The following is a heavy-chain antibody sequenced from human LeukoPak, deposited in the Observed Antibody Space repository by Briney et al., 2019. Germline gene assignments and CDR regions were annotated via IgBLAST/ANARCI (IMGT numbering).Heavy chain of an antibody. Sequence: GGSLRLSCAASGFTFSSYWMHWVRQAPGKGLVWVSRINTDGSSTSYADSVKGRFTISRDNAKNTLYLQMNSLRAEDTAVYYCAKDSVGWFGELSSGDYWGQGTLVTVSS. CDR2: INTDGSST. CDR3: AKDSVGWFGELSSGDY. J-gene: IGHJ4*02. V-gene: IGHV3-74*01. CDR1: GFTFSSYW. D-gene: IGHD3-10*01.